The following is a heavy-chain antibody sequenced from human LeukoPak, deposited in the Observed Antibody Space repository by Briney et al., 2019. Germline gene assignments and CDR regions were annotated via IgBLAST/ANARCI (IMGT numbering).Heavy chain of an antibody. V-gene: IGHV3-23*01. CDR2: IRDSGGRT. Sequence: GGSLRLSCAVSGITLSNYGMSWVRQAPGKGLGWVAGIRDSGGRTNYADSVKGRCTISRDNPKNTLYLQMNSLRAEDTAVYFCAKRGVVIRVILVGFHKEAYYFDSWGQGALVTVSS. D-gene: IGHD3-22*01. CDR3: AKRGVVIRVILVGFHKEAYYFDS. CDR1: GITLSNYG. J-gene: IGHJ4*02.